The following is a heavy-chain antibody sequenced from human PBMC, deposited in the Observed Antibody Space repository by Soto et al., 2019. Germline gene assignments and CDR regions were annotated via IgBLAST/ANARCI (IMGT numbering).Heavy chain of an antibody. D-gene: IGHD4-17*01. J-gene: IGHJ4*02. CDR2: IDPRDSYT. CDR3: ARNGDDLDY. V-gene: IGHV5-10-1*03. Sequence: EVQLVQSGAEVKKPGESLTISCKGSGYSFSSHWITWVRQMPGRGLEWMGRIDPRDSYTDYSPSFQGHVTISTDKSISTAYLHWSSLKASDTAVYYCARNGDDLDYWGQGTLVTFSS. CDR1: GYSFSSHW.